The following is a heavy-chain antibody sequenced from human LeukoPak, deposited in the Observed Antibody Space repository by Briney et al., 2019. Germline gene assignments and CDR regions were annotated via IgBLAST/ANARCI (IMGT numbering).Heavy chain of an antibody. D-gene: IGHD6-19*01. Sequence: PGGSPRLSCAASGFTFSSYGMHWVRQAPGKGLEWVAVVWDDGSSQNYADSVKGRFTISRDNSKNLVFPQMNSLRAEDTAVYYCAKDQWNPDFWGQGTLVSVSS. V-gene: IGHV3-33*06. CDR1: GFTFSSYG. CDR2: VWDDGSSQ. CDR3: AKDQWNPDF. J-gene: IGHJ4*02.